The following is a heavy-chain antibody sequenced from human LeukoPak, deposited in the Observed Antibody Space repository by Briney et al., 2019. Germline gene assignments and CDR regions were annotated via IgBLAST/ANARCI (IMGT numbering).Heavy chain of an antibody. Sequence: GGSLRLSCAASGFTFSSYAMSCVRQAPGKGLEWVSAISGSGGSTYYADSVKGRFTISRDNSKNTLYLQMNSLRAEDTAVYYCAKFDMGTTVTSAPQLNWGQGTLVTVSS. V-gene: IGHV3-23*01. CDR2: ISGSGGST. CDR1: GFTFSSYA. CDR3: AKFDMGTTVTSAPQLN. J-gene: IGHJ4*02. D-gene: IGHD4-17*01.